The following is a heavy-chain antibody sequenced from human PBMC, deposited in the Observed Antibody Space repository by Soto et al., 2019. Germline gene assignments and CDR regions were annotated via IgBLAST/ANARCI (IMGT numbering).Heavy chain of an antibody. Sequence: QVQLQESGPGLVKPSETLSLTCSVSGGSVSGDNFYWTWIRQSPAKGLEWLGYFYYNGITSYNPYLESRVTISLLTSKNQFSLRLRSVTTADTAVYYCARGLKFYGSGSYYFYGLDVWGQGTTVTVSS. J-gene: IGHJ6*02. V-gene: IGHV4-61*01. CDR2: FYYNGIT. D-gene: IGHD3-10*01. CDR3: ARGLKFYGSGSYYFYGLDV. CDR1: GGSVSGDNFY.